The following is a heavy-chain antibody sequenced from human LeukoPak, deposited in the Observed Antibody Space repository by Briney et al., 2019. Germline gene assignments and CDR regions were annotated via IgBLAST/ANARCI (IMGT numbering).Heavy chain of an antibody. V-gene: IGHV4-4*02. J-gene: IGHJ4*02. D-gene: IGHD6-19*01. Sequence: PSGTLSLTCAVSGGSISSSDWWSWVRQPPGKGLEWIGEIYHSGSTNYNPSLKSRVTISVDKSKNQFSLKLSSVTAADTAVYYCARAPAVARTSYYFDYWGQGTLVTVSS. CDR2: IYHSGST. CDR1: GGSISSSDW. CDR3: ARAPAVARTSYYFDY.